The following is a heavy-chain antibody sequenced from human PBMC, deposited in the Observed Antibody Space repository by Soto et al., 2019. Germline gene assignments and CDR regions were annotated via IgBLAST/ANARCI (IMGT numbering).Heavy chain of an antibody. D-gene: IGHD3-22*01. V-gene: IGHV4-34*12. CDR1: GGSFSGYY. CDR2: ILHSGST. J-gene: IGHJ4*02. Sequence: SETLSLTCAVYGGSFSGYYWSWIRQPPGKGLEWIGEILHSGSTNYNPSLKSRVTISVDTSKNQFSLKVNSVTAADTAVYFCARRGGGYYPYYFDYWGQGSLVTVSS. CDR3: ARRGGGYYPYYFDY.